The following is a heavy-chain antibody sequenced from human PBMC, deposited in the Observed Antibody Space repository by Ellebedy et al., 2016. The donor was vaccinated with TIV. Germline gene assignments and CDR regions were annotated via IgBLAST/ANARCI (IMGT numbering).Heavy chain of an antibody. Sequence: ASVKVSCKASGYTFTGYYMHWVRQAPGQGLEWMGWINPNSGGTNYAQKFQGRVTMTRDTSISTAYMELSRLRSDDTAVYYCARPQVGELLWGFDPWGQGTLVTVSS. J-gene: IGHJ5*02. V-gene: IGHV1-2*02. CDR1: GYTFTGYY. CDR3: ARPQVGELLWGFDP. CDR2: INPNSGGT. D-gene: IGHD3-10*01.